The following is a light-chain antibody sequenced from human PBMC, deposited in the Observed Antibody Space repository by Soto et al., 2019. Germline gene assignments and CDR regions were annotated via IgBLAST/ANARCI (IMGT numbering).Light chain of an antibody. CDR3: QSYDSRLSGVV. CDR1: SSNIGAGYD. J-gene: IGLJ2*01. Sequence: QSVLTQPPSVSGAPGQRVTISCTGSSSNIGAGYDVHSYQQLPGTAPKLLIYGNSNRPSGVPDRFSGSKSGTSASLAITGLQAEDEADYYCQSYDSRLSGVVFGGGTKLTVL. CDR2: GNS. V-gene: IGLV1-40*01.